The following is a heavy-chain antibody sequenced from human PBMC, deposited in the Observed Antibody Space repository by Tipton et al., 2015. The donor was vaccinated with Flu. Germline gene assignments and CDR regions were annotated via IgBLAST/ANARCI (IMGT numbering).Heavy chain of an antibody. CDR1: GASISSRSYY. CDR2: IYSSGST. Sequence: TLSLTCTVSGASISSRSYYWGWIRQPPGKGLEWIGCIYSSGSTYYNPSLKSRVTISLDTSKNQFSLKLSSVTAADTAVYYCAREKDSSGSEYFQHWGQGTHDTGST. J-gene: IGHJ1*01. CDR3: AREKDSSGSEYFQH. V-gene: IGHV4-39*07. D-gene: IGHD6-19*01.